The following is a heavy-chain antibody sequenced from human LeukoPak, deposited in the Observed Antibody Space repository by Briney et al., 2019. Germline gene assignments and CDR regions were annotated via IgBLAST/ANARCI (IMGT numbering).Heavy chain of an antibody. V-gene: IGHV4-61*01. D-gene: IGHD3-22*01. J-gene: IGHJ4*02. Sequence: SETLSLTCTVSGYSISSGYYWSWIRQPPGKGLEWIGYIYYSGSTNYNPSLKSRVTISVDTSKNQFSLKLSSVTAADTAVYYCARHVKRNYYDSSGSRLDYWGQGTLVTVSS. CDR3: ARHVKRNYYDSSGSRLDY. CDR2: IYYSGST. CDR1: GYSISSGYY.